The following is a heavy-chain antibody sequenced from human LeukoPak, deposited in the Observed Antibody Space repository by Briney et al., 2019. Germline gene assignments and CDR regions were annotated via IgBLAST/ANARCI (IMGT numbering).Heavy chain of an antibody. J-gene: IGHJ4*02. CDR1: GGSISSYY. CDR2: IYSSGST. V-gene: IGHV4-4*07. CDR3: ARSYSSGSSFDY. D-gene: IGHD6-19*01. Sequence: SETLSLTYTVSGGSISSYYWSWIRQPAGEGLEWIGRIYSSGSTNYNPSLKSRVTISVDTSKNQFSLKLSSVTAADTAVYYCARSYSSGSSFDYWGQGTLVTVSS.